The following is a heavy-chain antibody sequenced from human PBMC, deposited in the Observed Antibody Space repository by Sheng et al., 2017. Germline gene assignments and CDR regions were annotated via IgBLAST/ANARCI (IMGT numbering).Heavy chain of an antibody. CDR3: ARAQRDIVVVVAARDAFDI. J-gene: IGHJ3*02. Sequence: QVQLVQSGAEVKKPGSSVKVSCKASGGTFSSYAISWVRQAPGQGLEWMGGIIPIFGTANYAQKFQGRVTITTDESTSTAYMELSSLRSEDTAVYYCARAQRDIVVVVAARDAFDIWGQGTMVTVSS. V-gene: IGHV1-69*05. D-gene: IGHD2-15*01. CDR2: IIPIFGTA. CDR1: GGTFSSYA.